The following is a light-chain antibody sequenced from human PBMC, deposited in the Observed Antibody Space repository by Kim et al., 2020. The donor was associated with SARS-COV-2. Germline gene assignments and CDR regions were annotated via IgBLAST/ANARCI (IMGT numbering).Light chain of an antibody. J-gene: IGKJ4*02. CDR2: AAS. CDR3: QQHNSYPRT. CDR1: QDIRSD. V-gene: IGKV1-17*01. Sequence: DIQMTQSPSSLSASVGDTVTITCRASQDIRSDLAWYQWKPLKAPKRLIYAASSLQSGVPSRFSGSGSGTDFTLTITRLQPEDLATYYCQQHNSYPRTFGEGTKVDIK.